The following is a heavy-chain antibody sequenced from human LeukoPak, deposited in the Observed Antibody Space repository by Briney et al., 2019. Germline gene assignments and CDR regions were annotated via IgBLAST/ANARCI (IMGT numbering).Heavy chain of an antibody. J-gene: IGHJ4*02. CDR1: GFTFSSYW. V-gene: IGHV3-7*01. CDR3: ARDLQPYSSSWYRLVY. Sequence: GGSLRLSCAASGFTFSSYWMSWVRQAPGKGLEWVANIKQDGSNKYYADSVKGRFTISRDNSKNTLYLQMNSLRAEDRAVYYCARDLQPYSSSWYRLVYWGQGTLVTVSS. D-gene: IGHD6-13*01. CDR2: IKQDGSNK.